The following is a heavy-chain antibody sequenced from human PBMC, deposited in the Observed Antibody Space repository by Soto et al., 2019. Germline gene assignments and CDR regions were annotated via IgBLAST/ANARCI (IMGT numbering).Heavy chain of an antibody. CDR3: ARSLGIYRRYYGMDV. CDR1: GGSFSGYY. D-gene: IGHD5-12*01. V-gene: IGHV4-34*01. CDR2: INHSGST. J-gene: IGHJ6*02. Sequence: SETLSLTCAVYGGSFSGYYWSWIRQPPGKGLEWIGEINHSGSTNYNPSLKSRVTISVDTSKNQFSLKLSSVTAADTAVYYCARSLGIYRRYYGMDVWGQGTTVTVSS.